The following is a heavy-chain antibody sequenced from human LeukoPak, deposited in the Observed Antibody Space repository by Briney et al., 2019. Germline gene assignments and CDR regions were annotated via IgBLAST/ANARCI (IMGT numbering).Heavy chain of an antibody. Sequence: SETLSLTCAVYGGSFSGYYWSWIRQPPGKGPEWIGGINHSGSTNYNPSLKSRVTISVDTSKNQFSLKLSSVTAADTAVYYCARRLYSSGSYYFDYWGQGTLVTVSS. CDR2: INHSGST. D-gene: IGHD6-19*01. V-gene: IGHV4-34*01. CDR1: GGSFSGYY. J-gene: IGHJ4*02. CDR3: ARRLYSSGSYYFDY.